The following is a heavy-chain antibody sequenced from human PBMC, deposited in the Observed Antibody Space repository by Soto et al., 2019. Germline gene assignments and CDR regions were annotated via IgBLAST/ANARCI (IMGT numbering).Heavy chain of an antibody. Sequence: PSETLSLTCAVYGGSFSDYYWSWIRQPPGKGLEWIGEINHSGITNYSPSLKSRVTMSVDTSKNQFSLKLTSVTAADTALYYCARFPFYSNDWTKPRLLAIWGQGTLVTGSS. V-gene: IGHV4-34*01. CDR1: GGSFSDYY. D-gene: IGHD1-1*01. CDR2: INHSGIT. CDR3: ARFPFYSNDWTKPRLLAI. J-gene: IGHJ4*02.